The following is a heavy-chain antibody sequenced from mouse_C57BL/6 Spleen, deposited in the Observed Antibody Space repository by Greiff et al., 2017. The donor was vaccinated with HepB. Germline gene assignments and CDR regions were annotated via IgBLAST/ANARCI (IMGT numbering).Heavy chain of an antibody. CDR3: ARDAGGGEPFAY. CDR2: SRNKANDYTT. Sequence: EVKLMESGGGLVQSGRSLRLSCATSGFTFSDFYMEWVRQAPGKGLEWIAASRNKANDYTTEYSASVKGRFIVSRDTSQSMLYLQMNALRAEDTAIYYCARDAGGGEPFAYWGQGTLVTVSA. J-gene: IGHJ3*01. CDR1: GFTFSDFY. V-gene: IGHV7-1*01.